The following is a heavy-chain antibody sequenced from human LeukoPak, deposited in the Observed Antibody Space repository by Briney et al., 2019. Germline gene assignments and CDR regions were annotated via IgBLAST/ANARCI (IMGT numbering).Heavy chain of an antibody. CDR1: GGSFSGYY. CDR2: INHSGST. Sequence: SETLSLTCAVYGGSFSGYYRSWIRQPPGKGLEWIGEINHSGSTNYNPSLKSRVTISVDTSKNQFSLKLSSVTAADTAVYYCARGRREWTTNSLLDYWGQGTLVTVSS. V-gene: IGHV4-34*01. D-gene: IGHD3-3*01. CDR3: ARGRREWTTNSLLDY. J-gene: IGHJ4*02.